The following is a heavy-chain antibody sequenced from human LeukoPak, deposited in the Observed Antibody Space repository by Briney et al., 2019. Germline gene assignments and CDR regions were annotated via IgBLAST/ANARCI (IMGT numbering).Heavy chain of an antibody. D-gene: IGHD3-16*01. Sequence: SVTVSCKASGGTFSSYAISWVRQAPGQGLEWMGGIIPIFGTANYAQKFQGRVTITADKSTSTAYMELSSLRSEDTAVYYCARLGSLLTPFDYWGQGTLVTVSS. CDR3: ARLGSLLTPFDY. CDR2: IIPIFGTA. J-gene: IGHJ4*02. CDR1: GGTFSSYA. V-gene: IGHV1-69*06.